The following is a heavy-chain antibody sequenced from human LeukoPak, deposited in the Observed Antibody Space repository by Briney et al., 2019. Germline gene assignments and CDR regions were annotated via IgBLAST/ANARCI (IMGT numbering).Heavy chain of an antibody. Sequence: SETLSLTCTVSGGSISGSSYYWGWIRQPPGKGLEWIGSIYYSGSTYYNPSLKSRVTISVDTSKNQFSLKLSSVTAADTAVYYCASPSGWYGDAFDIWGQGTMVTVSS. CDR3: ASPSGWYGDAFDI. D-gene: IGHD6-19*01. V-gene: IGHV4-39*01. CDR1: GGSISGSSYY. J-gene: IGHJ3*02. CDR2: IYYSGST.